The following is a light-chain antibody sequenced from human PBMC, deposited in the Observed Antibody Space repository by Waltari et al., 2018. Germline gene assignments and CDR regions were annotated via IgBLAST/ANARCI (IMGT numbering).Light chain of an antibody. V-gene: IGLV1-40*01. J-gene: IGLJ2*01. CDR1: SSTIGATYD. CDR3: QSYDNSLNVVL. CDR2: GNT. Sequence: QSVLSQPPSVSGAPGQRVTISCPGSSSTIGATYDVHRYQQLPGTAPKLLIYGNTNRPSGVPDRFSGSKSGTSASLTITGLQAEDEADYYCQSYDNSLNVVLFGGGTKVTVL.